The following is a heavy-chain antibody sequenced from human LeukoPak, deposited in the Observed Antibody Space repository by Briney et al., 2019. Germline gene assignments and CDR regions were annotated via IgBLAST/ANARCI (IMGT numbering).Heavy chain of an antibody. CDR1: GGTFSSYA. D-gene: IGHD5-18*01. V-gene: IGHV1-69*13. CDR3: ARVGYSYGYVGAFDY. CDR2: IIPIFGTA. J-gene: IGHJ4*02. Sequence: SVKVSCKASGGTFSSYAISWVRQAPGQGLEWMGGIIPIFGTANYAQKFQGRVTITADESTSTAYMELSSLRSEATAVYYCARVGYSYGYVGAFDYWGQGTLVTVSS.